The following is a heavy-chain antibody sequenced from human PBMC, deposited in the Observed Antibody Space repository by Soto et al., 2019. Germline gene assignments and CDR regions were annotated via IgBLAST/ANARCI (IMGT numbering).Heavy chain of an antibody. CDR1: GGSISSYY. V-gene: IGHV4-59*08. Sequence: PSETLSLTCTVSGGSISSYYWSWIRQPPGKGLEWIGYIYYSGSTNYNPSLKSRVTISVDTSKNQFSLKLSSVTAADTAVYYCARTPNRTTGTTRFWVRDIWGQGTIVTASS. J-gene: IGHJ3*02. CDR3: ARTPNRTTGTTRFWVRDI. D-gene: IGHD1-1*01. CDR2: IYYSGST.